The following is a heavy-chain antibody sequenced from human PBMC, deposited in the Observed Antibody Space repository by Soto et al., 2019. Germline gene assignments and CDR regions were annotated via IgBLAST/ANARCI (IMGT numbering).Heavy chain of an antibody. D-gene: IGHD3-22*01. CDR3: ARDRGPSSGYYPYWFDP. J-gene: IGHJ5*02. CDR1: GGTFSSYA. CDR2: IIPIFGTA. V-gene: IGHV1-69*12. Sequence: QVQLVQSGAEVKKPGSSVKVSCKASGGTFSSYAISWVRQAPGQGLEWMGEIIPIFGTANSAQKFQGRVTITADXPXSXXYMELSSLRSEDTAVYYCARDRGPSSGYYPYWFDPWGQGTLVTVSS.